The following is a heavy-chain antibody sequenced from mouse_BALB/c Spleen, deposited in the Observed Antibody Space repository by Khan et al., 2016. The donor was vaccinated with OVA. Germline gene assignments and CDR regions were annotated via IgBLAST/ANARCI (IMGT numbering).Heavy chain of an antibody. Sequence: QVRLQQSGAELVKPGASVKLSCKASGYTFTSYYMYWVKQRPGQGLEWIGEINPNNGGSNCNEKFKSKATLTVDKSSSTAYMQLSSLTSEDSAVDYCTGSGYGSFAYWGQGTLVTVSA. CDR3: TGSGYGSFAY. CDR1: GYTFTSYY. V-gene: IGHV1S81*02. CDR2: INPNNGGS. J-gene: IGHJ3*01. D-gene: IGHD2-2*01.